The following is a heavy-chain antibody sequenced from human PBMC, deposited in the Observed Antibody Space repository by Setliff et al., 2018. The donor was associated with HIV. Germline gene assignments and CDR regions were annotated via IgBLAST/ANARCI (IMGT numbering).Heavy chain of an antibody. CDR3: AKTMYSSRWSGFYY. J-gene: IGHJ4*02. Sequence: PGGSLRLSCAASGFTFSTYPMNWVRQAPGKGLEWVSYITGSSDIIHYADSVKGRFTVSRDNAKNSLYLQMNNLRAEDTAMYYCAKTMYSSRWSGFYYWGQGTPVTVSS. CDR1: GFTFSTYP. D-gene: IGHD6-13*01. CDR2: ITGSSDII. V-gene: IGHV3-48*04.